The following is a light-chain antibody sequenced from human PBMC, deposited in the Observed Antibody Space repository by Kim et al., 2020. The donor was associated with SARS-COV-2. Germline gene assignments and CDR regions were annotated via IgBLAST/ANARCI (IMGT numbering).Light chain of an antibody. J-gene: IGLJ2*01. V-gene: IGLV2-14*03. CDR3: SSYGSANSVV. CDR1: SRDVGGYNY. CDR2: DVS. Sequence: GQSITISCTGTSRDVGGYNYVSWYQQHPGKAPKLMISDVSQRPSGVSNRFSGSKSGNTASLTISGLQAEDEADYYCSSYGSANSVVFGGGTKVTVL.